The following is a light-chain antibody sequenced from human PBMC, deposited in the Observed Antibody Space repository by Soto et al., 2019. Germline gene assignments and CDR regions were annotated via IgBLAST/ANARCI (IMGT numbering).Light chain of an antibody. V-gene: IGKV3-11*01. CDR2: DAS. CDR1: QSVSSY. Sequence: EIVMTHSPATLSVSTGESATLSCRASQSVSSYLAWYQQKPGQAPRLLIYDASNRATGIPARFSGSGSGTDFTLTISSLEPEDFAVYYCQQRSNWPPTFGQGTKVDIK. J-gene: IGKJ1*01. CDR3: QQRSNWPPT.